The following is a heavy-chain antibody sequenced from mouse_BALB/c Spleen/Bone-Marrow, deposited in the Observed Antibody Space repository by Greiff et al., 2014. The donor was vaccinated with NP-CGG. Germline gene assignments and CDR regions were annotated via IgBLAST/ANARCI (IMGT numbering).Heavy chain of an antibody. V-gene: IGHV4-1*02. CDR3: ARLGYYGAFAY. CDR1: GFDFSGFW. CDR2: INPDSYTI. D-gene: IGHD2-3*01. J-gene: IGHJ3*01. Sequence: VQLQQSGGGLVQPGGSLKLSCAASGFDFSGFWMGWVRQAPGKGLEWIGEINPDSYTINYTPSLKDRFIISRDNAKNTLYLQMNKVRSEDTALYYCARLGYYGAFAYWGQGTLVTVSA.